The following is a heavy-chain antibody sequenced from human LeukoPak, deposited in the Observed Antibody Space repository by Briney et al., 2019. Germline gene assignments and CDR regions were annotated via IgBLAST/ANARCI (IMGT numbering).Heavy chain of an antibody. CDR3: ARDYCGGDCFPDY. Sequence: ASVKVSCKASGYTFTGYYAHWVRQAPGQGLEWMGRINPNSGDTNYAQKFQGRVTMTRDTSISTAYMELSRLRSDDTAVYYCARDYCGGDCFPDYWGQGTLVTASS. J-gene: IGHJ4*02. CDR1: GYTFTGYY. CDR2: INPNSGDT. V-gene: IGHV1-2*06. D-gene: IGHD2-21*02.